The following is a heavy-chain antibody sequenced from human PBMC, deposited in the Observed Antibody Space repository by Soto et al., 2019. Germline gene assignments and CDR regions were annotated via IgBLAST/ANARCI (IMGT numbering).Heavy chain of an antibody. CDR2: IWYDGSNK. CDR3: ARDSHYYDSPQPPLNWFDP. D-gene: IGHD3-22*01. Sequence: QVQLVESGGGVVQPGRSLRLSCAASGFTFSSYGMHWVRQAPGKGLEWMAVIWYDGSNKYYADSVKGRFTISRDNSKNTLYLQMNSLRAEDTAVYYCARDSHYYDSPQPPLNWFDPWGQGTLVTVSS. CDR1: GFTFSSYG. V-gene: IGHV3-33*01. J-gene: IGHJ5*02.